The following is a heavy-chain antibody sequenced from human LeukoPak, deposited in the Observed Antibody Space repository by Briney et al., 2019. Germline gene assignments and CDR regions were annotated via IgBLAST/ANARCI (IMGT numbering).Heavy chain of an antibody. CDR3: ARGSYYYGSGSSLDY. J-gene: IGHJ4*02. CDR2: ISYDGSNK. CDR1: GFTFSSYA. V-gene: IGHV3-30*04. Sequence: GGSLRLSCAASGFTFSSYAMHWVRQAPGKGLEWVAVISYDGSNKYYADSVKGRFTISRDNSKNTLYLQMNSLRAEDTAVYYCARGSYYYGSGSSLDYWGQGTLVTVSS. D-gene: IGHD3-10*01.